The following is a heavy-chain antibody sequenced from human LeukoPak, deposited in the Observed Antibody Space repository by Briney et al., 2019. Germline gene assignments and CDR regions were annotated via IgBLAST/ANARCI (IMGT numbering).Heavy chain of an antibody. Sequence: PGGSLRLSCAASGLTVSSSYMSWVRQAPGKGLEWVSIIYNDGSTYYADSMKGRFTISRDNSKNTLYLQVNSLRAEDTAMYYCARNILFAFDIWGQGTMVTLSS. D-gene: IGHD2/OR15-2a*01. V-gene: IGHV3-53*01. CDR2: IYNDGST. J-gene: IGHJ3*02. CDR1: GLTVSSSY. CDR3: ARNILFAFDI.